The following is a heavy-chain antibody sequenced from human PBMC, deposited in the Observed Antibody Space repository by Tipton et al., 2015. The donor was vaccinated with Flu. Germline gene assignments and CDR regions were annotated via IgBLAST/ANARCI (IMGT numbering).Heavy chain of an antibody. CDR1: GGSISSGGYY. Sequence: TLSLTCTVSGGSISSGGYYWSWIRQHPGKGLEWIGYIYYSGSTYYNPSLKSRVTLSVDTSKNQFSLKLSSVTAADTAVYYCARDVATTVVEPGYYFDYWGQGTLVTVSS. V-gene: IGHV4-31*03. CDR2: IYYSGST. J-gene: IGHJ4*02. CDR3: ARDVATTVVEPGYYFDY. D-gene: IGHD5-12*01.